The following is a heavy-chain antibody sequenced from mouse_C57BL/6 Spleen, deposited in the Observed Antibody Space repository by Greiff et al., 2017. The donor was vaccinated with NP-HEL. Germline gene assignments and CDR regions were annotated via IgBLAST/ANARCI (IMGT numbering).Heavy chain of an antibody. D-gene: IGHD2-5*01. CDR1: GYTFTDYN. CDR3: ARRGGSNEAWFAY. Sequence: VQLQQSGPELVKPGASVKIPCKASGYTFTDYNMDWVKQSHGKSLEWIGDINPNNGGTIYNQKFKGKATLTVDKSSSTAYMELRSLTSEDTAVYYCARRGGSNEAWFAYWGQGTLVTVSA. V-gene: IGHV1-18*01. J-gene: IGHJ3*01. CDR2: INPNNGGT.